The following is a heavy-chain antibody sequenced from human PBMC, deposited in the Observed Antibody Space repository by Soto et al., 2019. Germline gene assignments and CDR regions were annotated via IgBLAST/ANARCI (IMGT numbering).Heavy chain of an antibody. CDR1: GGSISSYY. D-gene: IGHD1-26*01. CDR2: IYTSGST. V-gene: IGHV4-4*07. J-gene: IGHJ4*02. Sequence: QVQLQESGPGLVKPSETLSLTCTVSGGSISSYYWSWIRQPAGKGLEWIGRIYTSGSTNYNPSLKSRVTMSVDTAKNQFSLKLSSVTAADTAVYYCARDRGVTSVGAIFDYWGQGTLVTVSS. CDR3: ARDRGVTSVGAIFDY.